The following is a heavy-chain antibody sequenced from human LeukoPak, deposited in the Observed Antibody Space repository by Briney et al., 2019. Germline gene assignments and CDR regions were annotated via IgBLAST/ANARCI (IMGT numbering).Heavy chain of an antibody. J-gene: IGHJ6*03. CDR1: GGSFSGYL. D-gene: IGHD2-2*01. V-gene: IGHV4-34*01. CDR2: INGSRGI. Sequence: PETLSHTRAVHGGSFSGYLWCWICPRLQERGWWGWQINGSRGINYNPSLKRRVTISVDTSTIQFSLKLSSGTAADTVVYYCARHAKSYRAGTWYYYMEVWGKGTALT. CDR3: ARHAKSYRAGTWYYYMEV.